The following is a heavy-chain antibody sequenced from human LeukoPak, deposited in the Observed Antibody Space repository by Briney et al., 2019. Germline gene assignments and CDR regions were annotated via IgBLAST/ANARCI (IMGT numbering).Heavy chain of an antibody. J-gene: IGHJ6*03. V-gene: IGHV4-38-2*02. Sequence: SETLSLTCTVSGYSLSSGYYWGWIRQPPGKGLEWIGSIYHSGSTYYNPSLKSRVTISVDTSKNQFSLKLSSVTAADTAVYYCARSIAVAGSYYYYMDVWGKGTTVTVSS. CDR1: GYSLSSGYY. CDR3: ARSIAVAGSYYYYMDV. CDR2: IYHSGST. D-gene: IGHD6-19*01.